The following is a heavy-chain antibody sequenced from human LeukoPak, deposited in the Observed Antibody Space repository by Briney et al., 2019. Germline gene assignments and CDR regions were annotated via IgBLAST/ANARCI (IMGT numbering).Heavy chain of an antibody. CDR2: IWYDGSYK. D-gene: IGHD6-13*01. J-gene: IGHJ4*02. V-gene: IGHV3-33*06. CDR1: GFTFSNYG. CDR3: AKVVQYTASTGTGLDY. Sequence: GGSLRLSCVASGFTFSNYGMHWVRQAPGKGLDWVAVIWYDGSYKYYADSVKGRFTISRENPKNTLYLQMNSLRAEDTGIYYCAKVVQYTASTGTGLDYWGQGTMVTVSS.